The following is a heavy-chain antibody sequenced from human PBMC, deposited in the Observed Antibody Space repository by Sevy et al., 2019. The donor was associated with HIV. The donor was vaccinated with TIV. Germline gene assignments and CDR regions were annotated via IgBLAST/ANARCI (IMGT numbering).Heavy chain of an antibody. J-gene: IGHJ2*01. D-gene: IGHD4-17*01. CDR1: GGSISRGQFY. CDR3: ASNVDDYVVRYFDL. V-gene: IGHV4-61*02. CDR2: VHNSGSA. Sequence: SETLSLTCTVSGGSISRGQFYWSWIRQPAGKGLEWIGRVHNSGSATYNPSLRNRVGMSIDTSKTQFSPVLSSVTAADTAVYYCASNVDDYVVRYFDLWGRGTLVTVSS.